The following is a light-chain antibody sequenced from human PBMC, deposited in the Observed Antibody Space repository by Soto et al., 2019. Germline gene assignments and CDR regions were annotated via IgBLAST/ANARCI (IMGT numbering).Light chain of an antibody. V-gene: IGLV4-69*01. CDR2: LNSDGSH. Sequence: QAVLTQSPSASASLGASVKLTCTLSSGHNNYAIAWHQQQPEKGPRYLMKLNSDGSHNKGDGIPDRFSGSSSGTERYLIISSLQSGDETDYYCQTWGTGIVVFGGGTKLTVL. CDR1: SGHNNYA. J-gene: IGLJ2*01. CDR3: QTWGTGIVV.